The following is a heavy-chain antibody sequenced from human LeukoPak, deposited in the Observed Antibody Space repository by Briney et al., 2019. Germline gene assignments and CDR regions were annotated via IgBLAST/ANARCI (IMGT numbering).Heavy chain of an antibody. Sequence: AASVKVSCKASGYTFTSYGINWVRQAPGQGLEWMGWISVYNGNTNYAQKLQGRVTMTTDTSTSTAYMELRSLRSDDTAVYYCARHKLAYCGGDCYSDYWGQGTLVTVSS. D-gene: IGHD2-21*02. J-gene: IGHJ4*02. V-gene: IGHV1-18*01. CDR2: ISVYNGNT. CDR3: ARHKLAYCGGDCYSDY. CDR1: GYTFTSYG.